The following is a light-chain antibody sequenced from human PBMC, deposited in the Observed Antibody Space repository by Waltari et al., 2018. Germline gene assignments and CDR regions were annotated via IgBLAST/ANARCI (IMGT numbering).Light chain of an antibody. CDR3: QQYCDYQRS. CDR1: QSVSTY. CDR2: AAS. Sequence: AIRMTQSPSSLSASTGDRVTITCRASQSVSTYLAWYQQKPGKAPKLLIYAASTLQRGVPLRFSGSGSGTDFTLSISCLQSEDFATYYCQQYCDYQRSFGQGTKVEIK. J-gene: IGKJ1*01. V-gene: IGKV1-8*01.